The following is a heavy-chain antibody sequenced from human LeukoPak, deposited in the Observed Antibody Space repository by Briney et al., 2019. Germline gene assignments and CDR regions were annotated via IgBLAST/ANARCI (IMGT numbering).Heavy chain of an antibody. CDR2: IKQDGSEK. CDR3: ARPHSGSYWADAIDI. V-gene: IGHV3-7*01. CDR1: GFTFSTFA. J-gene: IGHJ3*02. Sequence: PGGSLRLSCAACGFTFSTFAMIWVRQAPGKGLEWVANIKQDGSEKYYVDSVKGRFSISRDNAKNALFLQMNTLRAEDTAVYYCARPHSGSYWADAIDIWGQGTMVTVSS. D-gene: IGHD1-26*01.